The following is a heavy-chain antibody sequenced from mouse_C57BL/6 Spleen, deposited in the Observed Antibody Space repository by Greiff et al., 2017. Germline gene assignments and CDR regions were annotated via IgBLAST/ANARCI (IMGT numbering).Heavy chain of an antibody. CDR3: AREGNWGFDY. V-gene: IGHV5-4*01. CDR1: GFTFSSYA. D-gene: IGHD4-1*01. CDR2: ISDGGSYT. J-gene: IGHJ2*01. Sequence: EVKLVESGGGLVKPGGSLKLSCAASGFTFSSYAMSWVRQTPEKRLEWVATISDGGSYTYYPDNVKGRFTISRDNAKNNLYLQMSHLKSEDTAMYYCAREGNWGFDYWGQGTTLTVSS.